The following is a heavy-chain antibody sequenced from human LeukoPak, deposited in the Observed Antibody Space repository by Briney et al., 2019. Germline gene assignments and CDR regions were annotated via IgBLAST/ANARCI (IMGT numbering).Heavy chain of an antibody. CDR3: ARHPPYGSRSWGAYYFDH. CDR2: I. V-gene: IGHV4-39*01. CDR1: GDSISSSNFY. Sequence: SETLSLTCTVSGDSISSSNFYWGWIRQPPGKGLEWIGSIYYSPSLKSRVTISVDASKNQFSLNLSSVTAADMAVFYCARHPPYGSRSWGAYYFDHWGQGNLVTVTS. D-gene: IGHD3-10*01. J-gene: IGHJ4*02.